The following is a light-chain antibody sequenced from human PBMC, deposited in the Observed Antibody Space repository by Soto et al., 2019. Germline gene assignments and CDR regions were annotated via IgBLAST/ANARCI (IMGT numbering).Light chain of an antibody. V-gene: IGKV1-39*01. CDR3: QQSYSTPIT. J-gene: IGKJ5*01. CDR2: AAS. CDR1: QSISSY. Sequence: DIQMTQSPSSLSASVGDRVTLTCRASQSISSYLNWYQQKPVKAPKLLIYAASSLQSGVPSRFSGSGSGTDFTLTISSLQPEDFATYYCQQSYSTPITFGQGTRLEIK.